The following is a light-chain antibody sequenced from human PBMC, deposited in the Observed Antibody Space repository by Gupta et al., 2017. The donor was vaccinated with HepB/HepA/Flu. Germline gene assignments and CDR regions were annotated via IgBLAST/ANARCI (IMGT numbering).Light chain of an antibody. Sequence: SVLTQPPSVSAAPGKKVTICCSGSSSNIGSYYVSWYQQLRGTAPKLLIDENIKRPAGSPARYSGSMSGTSATRDITGLQTGDEADYYGGTWDGSLNGGVFGGGTKLPVL. CDR1: SSNIGSYY. J-gene: IGLJ3*02. CDR2: ENI. CDR3: GTWDGSLNGGV. V-gene: IGLV1-51*02.